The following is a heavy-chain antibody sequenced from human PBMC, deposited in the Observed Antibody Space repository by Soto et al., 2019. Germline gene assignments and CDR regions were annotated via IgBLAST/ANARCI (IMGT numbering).Heavy chain of an antibody. CDR2: ISNSGSTI. J-gene: IGHJ3*02. V-gene: IGHV3-48*02. Sequence: VGSLRLSGAASGFTFITYSMSWVRQAPGKGLEWVSYISNSGSTIHDADSVQGRFTISRDNAKNSLSLQMNSLRDEDTAVYYCVRVYASNSFDIWGQGTVVTVSS. CDR1: GFTFITYS. D-gene: IGHD2-2*01. CDR3: VRVYASNSFDI.